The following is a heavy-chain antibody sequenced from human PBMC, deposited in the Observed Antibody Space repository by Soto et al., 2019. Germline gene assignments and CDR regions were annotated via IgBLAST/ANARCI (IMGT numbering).Heavy chain of an antibody. V-gene: IGHV1-46*01. D-gene: IGHD6-13*01. CDR1: GYTFTSYY. CDR3: AREGGVYSSSGYGMDV. J-gene: IGHJ6*02. CDR2: INPSGGST. Sequence: QVQLVQSGAEVKKPGASVKVSCKASGYTFTSYYMHWVRQAPGQGLEWMGMINPSGGSTSYAQKFQGRVPMTGDTSTSTVYRELSSLRSQDTGVYYCAREGGVYSSSGYGMDVWGQGTTVTVSS.